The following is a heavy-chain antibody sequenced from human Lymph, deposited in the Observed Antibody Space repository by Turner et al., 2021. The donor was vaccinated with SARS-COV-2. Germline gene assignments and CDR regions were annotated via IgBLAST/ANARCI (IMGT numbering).Heavy chain of an antibody. D-gene: IGHD2-21*02. V-gene: IGHV3-21*01. J-gene: IGHJ4*02. CDR2: ITFTSSYI. CDR3: ARGPPDFPYYFDY. CDR1: GFTFSSYS. Sequence: EVQLVESGGGLVKTGGYLRLSCAGSGFTFSSYSMNWVRQAPGKGPEWVSSITFTSSYIYYADSVKGRFTISRDNAKNSLYLQMNSLRAEDTAVYYCARGPPDFPYYFDYWGQGTLVTVSS.